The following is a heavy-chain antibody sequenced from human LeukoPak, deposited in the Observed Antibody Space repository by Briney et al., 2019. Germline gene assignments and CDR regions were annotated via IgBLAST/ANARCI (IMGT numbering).Heavy chain of an antibody. CDR3: ARSVSGVWLFDY. CDR2: SSSHEPYK. V-gene: IGHV3-30-3*01. CDR1: GFPFTVYP. J-gene: IGHJ4*02. D-gene: IGHD5/OR15-5a*01. Sequence: GGSLRLSCAACGFPFTVYPKHWVREAPGKGGEFVSVSSSHEPYKFSADSVRGRFTISRHNSKTRLYLQMSDLRAEDTAVYFCARSVSGVWLFDYWGRGTLVTVSS.